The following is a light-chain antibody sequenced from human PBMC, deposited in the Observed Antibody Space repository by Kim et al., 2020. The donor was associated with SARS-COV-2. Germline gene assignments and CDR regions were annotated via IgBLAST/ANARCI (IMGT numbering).Light chain of an antibody. CDR3: QVWDRNSDLRV. Sequence: SYELTQPPSVAVAPGETASITCGGDNIGSKSVQWYQQKPGQAPVLVIYSDNDRPSGIPERFSGSNSGNTATLTSSRVEAGDEADYYCQVWDRNSDLRVFGGGTQLTVL. CDR1: NIGSKS. J-gene: IGLJ3*02. V-gene: IGLV3-21*04. CDR2: SDN.